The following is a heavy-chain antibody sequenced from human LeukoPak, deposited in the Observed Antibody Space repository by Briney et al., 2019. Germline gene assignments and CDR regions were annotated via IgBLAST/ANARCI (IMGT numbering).Heavy chain of an antibody. V-gene: IGHV3-9*01. J-gene: IGHJ4*02. Sequence: PGRSLRLSCASSGFTFDNYAMHWVRQAPGKGLEWVSGISWNSGSIGYADSVKGRFTISRDNGKNVLYLQMSSLRVEDTAVYYCVAGDGWLGDYWGQGTLVTVSS. D-gene: IGHD6-19*01. CDR3: VAGDGWLGDY. CDR1: GFTFDNYA. CDR2: ISWNSGSI.